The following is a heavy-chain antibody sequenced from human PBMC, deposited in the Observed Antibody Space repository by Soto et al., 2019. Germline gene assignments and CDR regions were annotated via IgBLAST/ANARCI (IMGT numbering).Heavy chain of an antibody. CDR2: IYSGGST. V-gene: IGHV3-66*01. CDR3: ARYKMVYAWGYLDY. D-gene: IGHD2-8*01. J-gene: IGHJ4*02. CDR1: GFTVSSNY. Sequence: PGGSLRLSCAASGFTVSSNYMSWVRQAPGKGLEWVSVIYSGGSTYYADPVKGRSTISRDNSKNTLYLQMNSLKAEDTAVYYCARYKMVYAWGYLDYWGQGTLVTVSS.